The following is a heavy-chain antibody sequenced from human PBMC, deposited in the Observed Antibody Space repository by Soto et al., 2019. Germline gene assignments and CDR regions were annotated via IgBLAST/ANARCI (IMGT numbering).Heavy chain of an antibody. CDR1: GFTFDDYA. V-gene: IGHV3-9*01. CDR3: AKEVITRTSY. J-gene: IGHJ4*02. D-gene: IGHD1-7*01. CDR2: ISWNSGSI. Sequence: EVQLVESGGGLVQPGRSLRLSCAASGFTFDDYAMHWVRQAPGKGLEWVSGISWNSGSIGYADSVKGRFTISRDNAKNSLYLQMNSLRAEDTALYYCAKEVITRTSYWGQGTLVTVSS.